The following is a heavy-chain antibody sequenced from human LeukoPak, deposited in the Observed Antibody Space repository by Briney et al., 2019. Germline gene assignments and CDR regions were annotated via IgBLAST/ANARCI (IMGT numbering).Heavy chain of an antibody. V-gene: IGHV4-59*01. Sequence: PSETLSLTCTVSGGSISSYYWSWIRQPPGKGLEWIGYIYYSGSSNYSPSLKSRVTISVDTFKNQFSLKLSSVTAADTAVYYCARYLLDSTSRFDYWGQGTLVTVSS. CDR3: ARYLLDSTSRFDY. CDR2: IYYSGSS. J-gene: IGHJ4*02. D-gene: IGHD2-2*01. CDR1: GGSISSYY.